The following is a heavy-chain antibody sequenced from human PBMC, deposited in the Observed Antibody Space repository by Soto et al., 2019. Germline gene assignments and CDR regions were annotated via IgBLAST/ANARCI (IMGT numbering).Heavy chain of an antibody. Sequence: PGGSLRLSCAASGFTFDDYAMHWVRQAPGKGLEWVSGISWNSGSIGYADSVKGRFTISRDNAKNSLYLQMNSLRAEDTALYYCAKGGEVGAVSGAFDIWGQGTMVTVSS. D-gene: IGHD1-26*01. CDR2: ISWNSGSI. J-gene: IGHJ3*02. V-gene: IGHV3-9*01. CDR1: GFTFDDYA. CDR3: AKGGEVGAVSGAFDI.